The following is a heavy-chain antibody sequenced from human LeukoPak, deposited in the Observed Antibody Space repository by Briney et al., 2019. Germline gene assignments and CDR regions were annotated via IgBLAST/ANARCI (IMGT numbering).Heavy chain of an antibody. J-gene: IGHJ3*02. D-gene: IGHD3-22*01. CDR2: INPNSGGT. Sequence: ASVKVSCKASGYTFTSYYMHWVRQAPGQGLEWMGRINPNSGGTNYAQKFQGRVTMTRDTSISTAYMELSRLRSDDTAVYYCARPLVHIYYDSSGGSGAFDIWGQGTMVTVSS. CDR3: ARPLVHIYYDSSGGSGAFDI. V-gene: IGHV1-2*06. CDR1: GYTFTSYY.